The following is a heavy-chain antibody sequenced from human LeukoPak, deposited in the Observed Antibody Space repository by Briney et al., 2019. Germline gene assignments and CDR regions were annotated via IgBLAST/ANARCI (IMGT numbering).Heavy chain of an antibody. J-gene: IGHJ4*02. Sequence: SETLSLTCTVSGYSISSGYYWGWIRQPPGKGLEWIGSIHYSARIYYNPSLKSRLTISPDTSKNQFSLKLSSVTAADTAVYYCARFYYGDFNFDYWGQGTLVTFSS. CDR1: GYSISSGYY. CDR3: ARFYYGDFNFDY. V-gene: IGHV4-38-2*02. D-gene: IGHD4-17*01. CDR2: IHYSARI.